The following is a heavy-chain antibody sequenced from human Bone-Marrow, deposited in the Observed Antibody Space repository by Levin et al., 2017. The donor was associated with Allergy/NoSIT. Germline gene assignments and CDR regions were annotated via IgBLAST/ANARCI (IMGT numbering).Heavy chain of an antibody. D-gene: IGHD1-1*01. CDR1: GGSINSDDFY. V-gene: IGHV4-31*03. J-gene: IGHJ3*02. CDR3: ATVLPTAPNDAFNI. CDR2: IYYSGST. Sequence: SQTLSLTCSVSGGSINSDDFYWSWVRQHPGKGLEWIGYIYYSGSTYYNPSLKSRVIISVDTSKNQLSLKLNSVTAADTAVYFCATVLPTAPNDAFNIWGQGTMVTVSS.